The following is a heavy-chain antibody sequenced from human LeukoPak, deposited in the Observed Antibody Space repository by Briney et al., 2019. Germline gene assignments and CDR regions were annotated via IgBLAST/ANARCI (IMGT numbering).Heavy chain of an antibody. Sequence: GGSLRLSCAAPGFTFSSYTMHWVRQAPGKGLEWVSAIDTTSSYTYHADSVKGRFTISRDNAKNSLYLHMNSLRAEDTAVYYCARRYCSSTTCSAFDIWGQGTMVTVSS. D-gene: IGHD2-2*01. J-gene: IGHJ3*02. CDR3: ARRYCSSTTCSAFDI. CDR1: GFTFSSYT. CDR2: IDTTSSYT. V-gene: IGHV3-21*01.